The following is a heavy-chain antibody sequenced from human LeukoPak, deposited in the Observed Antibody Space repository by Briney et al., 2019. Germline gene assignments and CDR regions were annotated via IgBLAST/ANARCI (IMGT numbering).Heavy chain of an antibody. V-gene: IGHV4-34*01. CDR2: INHSGST. CDR3: AREAPTSYYDSSGYYRQTETFDV. Sequence: SETLSLTCAVYGGSFSGYYWSWIRQPPGKGLEWIGEINHSGSTNYNPSLKSRVAMSIDTSKNQVSLRLRSVTAADTAMYFCAREAPTSYYDSSGYYRQTETFDVWGLGTMVTVSS. J-gene: IGHJ3*01. CDR1: GGSFSGYY. D-gene: IGHD3-22*01.